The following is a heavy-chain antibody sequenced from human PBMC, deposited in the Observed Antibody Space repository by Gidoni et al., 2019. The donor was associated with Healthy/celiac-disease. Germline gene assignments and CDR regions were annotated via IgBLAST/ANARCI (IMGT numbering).Heavy chain of an antibody. Sequence: QVQLVESGGGGVQPGRSRRRSWAASGFSFSSYVMQWVRQAPGQGLELVSVIAYDGSNKVYADSVKGRFTISRDNSKNTLYLQMNSLRAEDTAVYYFAIDLDYYDSSGNFDYWGQGTLVTVSS. CDR2: IAYDGSNK. D-gene: IGHD3-22*01. CDR3: AIDLDYYDSSGNFDY. V-gene: IGHV3-33*01. J-gene: IGHJ4*02. CDR1: GFSFSSYV.